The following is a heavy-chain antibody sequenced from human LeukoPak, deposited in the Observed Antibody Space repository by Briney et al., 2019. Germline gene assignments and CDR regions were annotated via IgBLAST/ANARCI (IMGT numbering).Heavy chain of an antibody. CDR1: GGSISSGGYY. V-gene: IGHV4-31*03. Sequence: PSQTLSLTCTVAGGSISSGGYYWNWVRQHPGKVLESIGYIYYSGNTYYNPSLKSRVTISLDTSKNQFSLKLSSVTAADTAVYYCARDRCSSSNCYSDYYYGMDLWGQGTTVTVSS. D-gene: IGHD2-2*02. CDR3: ARDRCSSSNCYSDYYYGMDL. J-gene: IGHJ6*02. CDR2: IYYSGNT.